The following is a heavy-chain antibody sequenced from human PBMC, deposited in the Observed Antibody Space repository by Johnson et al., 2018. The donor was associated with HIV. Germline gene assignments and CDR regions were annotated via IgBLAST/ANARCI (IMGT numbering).Heavy chain of an antibody. CDR3: TKDPHPYSYDSSGPDAFDI. J-gene: IGHJ3*02. Sequence: VQLVESGGGVVQPGRSLRLSCAASGFTFSNAWMSWVRQAPGKGLEWVGRIKSKTDGGTRDYAAPVKGRFTISRDDSKNTLYVQMNNLKTEDTAVYYCTKDPHPYSYDSSGPDAFDIWGQGTMVTVSS. D-gene: IGHD3-22*01. CDR1: GFTFSNAW. V-gene: IGHV3-15*01. CDR2: IKSKTDGGTR.